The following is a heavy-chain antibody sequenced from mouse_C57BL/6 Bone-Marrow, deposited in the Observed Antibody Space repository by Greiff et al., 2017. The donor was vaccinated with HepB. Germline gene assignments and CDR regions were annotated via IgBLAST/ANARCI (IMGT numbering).Heavy chain of an antibody. D-gene: IGHD1-1*01. CDR1: GYTFTSYG. J-gene: IGHJ3*01. CDR3: ARVGYYGSSWFAY. V-gene: IGHV1-81*01. CDR2: IYPRSGNT. Sequence: VQLQESGAELARPGASVKLSCKASGYTFTSYGISWVKQRTGQGLEWIGEIYPRSGNTYYNEKFKGKATLTADKSSSTAYMELRSLTSEDSAVYFCARVGYYGSSWFAYWGQGTLVTVSA.